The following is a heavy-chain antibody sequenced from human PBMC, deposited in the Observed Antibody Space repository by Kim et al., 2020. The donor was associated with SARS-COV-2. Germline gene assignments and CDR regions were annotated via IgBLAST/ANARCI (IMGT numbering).Heavy chain of an antibody. CDR2: GTI. J-gene: IGHJ6*02. Sequence: GTINYSPSLKSRVTISVDTSKNQFSLNLRSVSAADTAVYYCARRRAMDVWGQGTTVTVS. CDR3: ARRRAMDV. V-gene: IGHV4-34*01.